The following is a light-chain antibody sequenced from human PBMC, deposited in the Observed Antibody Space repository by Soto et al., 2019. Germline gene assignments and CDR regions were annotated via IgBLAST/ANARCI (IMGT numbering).Light chain of an antibody. CDR3: QQYGSSPLT. J-gene: IGKJ4*01. CDR1: QGISSW. CDR2: DAS. V-gene: IGKV3-20*01. Sequence: TQSPSSVSAFVGDRVTITCRASQGISSWLAWYQQKPGQAPRLLIYDASSRATGIPDRFSGGGSGTDFTLTISRLEPEDFAVYYCQQYGSSPLTFGGGTKVEIK.